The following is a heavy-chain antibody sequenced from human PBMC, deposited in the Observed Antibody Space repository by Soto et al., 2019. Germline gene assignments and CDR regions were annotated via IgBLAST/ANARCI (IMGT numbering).Heavy chain of an antibody. CDR2: ISSSSSYI. Sequence: EVQLVESGGGLVKPGGSLRLSCAASGFTFSSYSMNWVRQAPGKGLEWVSSISSSSSYIYYADSVKGRFTISRDNAKNSLDLQMNGLRAEDTAVYYCARDGRQQQLVGKYYYDYGMDVWGQGTTVTVSS. J-gene: IGHJ6*02. CDR1: GFTFSSYS. D-gene: IGHD6-13*01. CDR3: ARDGRQQQLVGKYYYDYGMDV. V-gene: IGHV3-21*01.